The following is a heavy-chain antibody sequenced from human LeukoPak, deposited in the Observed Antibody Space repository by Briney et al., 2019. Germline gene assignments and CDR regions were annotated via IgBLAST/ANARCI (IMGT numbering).Heavy chain of an antibody. D-gene: IGHD6-19*01. CDR1: GGSVSSYY. CDR3: ARFHSGPSGWYVLWYFDL. J-gene: IGHJ2*01. CDR2: IYSSENT. Sequence: SENLSLNCTVSGGSVSSYYWSWIRQPPGQGLEWMGYIYSSENTKYNSSLESRVTMSVDTSKNQFFLKLSSVTAADTAVYYCARFHSGPSGWYVLWYFDLWGRGTLVTVSS. V-gene: IGHV4-4*09.